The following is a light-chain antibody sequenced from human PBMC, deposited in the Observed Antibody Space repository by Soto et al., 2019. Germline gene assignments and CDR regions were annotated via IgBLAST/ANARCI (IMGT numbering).Light chain of an antibody. Sequence: DIQLTQSPSSLSASVGDRVTNTCQTSQSINTHLYWYQQKPGKPPKLLIHAISSLQSGVPSRFSGSRSGPDFTLTISSLQPEDFATYYCQQSYSSPPTFGQGTKVDI. J-gene: IGKJ1*01. CDR2: AIS. CDR1: QSINTH. CDR3: QQSYSSPPT. V-gene: IGKV1-39*01.